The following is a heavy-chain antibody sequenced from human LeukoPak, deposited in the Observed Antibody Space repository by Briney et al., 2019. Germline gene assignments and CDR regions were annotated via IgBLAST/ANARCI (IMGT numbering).Heavy chain of an antibody. CDR3: AASTVSVVLLVR. J-gene: IGHJ4*02. D-gene: IGHD4-17*01. V-gene: IGHV1-2*02. Sequence: ASVKVSCKASGHTFTGYYMHWVRQAPGQGLEWMGWINPNSGGTNYAQKFQGRVTMTRDTSISTAYMELSRLRSDDTAVYYCAASTVSVVLLVRWGQGTLVTVSS. CDR2: INPNSGGT. CDR1: GHTFTGYY.